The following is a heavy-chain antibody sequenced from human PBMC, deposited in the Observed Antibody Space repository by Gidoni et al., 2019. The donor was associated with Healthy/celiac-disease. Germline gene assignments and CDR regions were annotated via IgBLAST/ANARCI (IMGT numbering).Heavy chain of an antibody. CDR2: LYYSGST. V-gene: IGHV4-59*01. D-gene: IGHD3-22*01. CDR1: GRSLSSYY. J-gene: IGHJ4*02. Sequence: QVQLQESGPGLVKPSETLSLTCPVPGRSLSSYYWSWIRQPPGKGLEWIGYLYYSGSTNYNPSLKSRVTISVDTSKNQFSLKLSSVTAADTAVYYCARADYYDSSGHSYYFDYWGQGTLVTVSS. CDR3: ARADYYDSSGHSYYFDY.